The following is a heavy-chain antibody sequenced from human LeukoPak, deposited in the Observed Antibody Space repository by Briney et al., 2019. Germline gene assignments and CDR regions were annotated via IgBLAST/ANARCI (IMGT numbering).Heavy chain of an antibody. CDR2: INPSGGST. CDR3: ARGWSYDSSGYYYLGY. CDR1: GYTFTSHY. D-gene: IGHD3-22*01. V-gene: IGHV1-46*01. Sequence: AASVRVSCKASGYTFTSHYIHWVRQAPGQGLEWMGIINPSGGSTSYAQKFQGRVTMTRDTSTSTVYMELSGLRSEDTAVFYCARGWSYDSSGYYYLGYWGQGTLVTVSS. J-gene: IGHJ4*02.